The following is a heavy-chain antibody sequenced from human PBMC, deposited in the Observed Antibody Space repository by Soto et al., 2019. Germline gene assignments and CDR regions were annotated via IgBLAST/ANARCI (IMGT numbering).Heavy chain of an antibody. CDR3: ARGMSEEQIFYYFDY. CDR1: GGSISGYY. CDR2: IYYSGTT. V-gene: IGHV4-59*01. J-gene: IGHJ4*02. Sequence: SETLSLTCTVSGGSISGYYWSWIRQPPGKGLEWIGYIYYSGTTTYNPSLKNRVTISVDASKSQFYLKLRSVTAADTAVYYCARGMSEEQIFYYFDYWGQGALVTVSS. D-gene: IGHD3-9*01.